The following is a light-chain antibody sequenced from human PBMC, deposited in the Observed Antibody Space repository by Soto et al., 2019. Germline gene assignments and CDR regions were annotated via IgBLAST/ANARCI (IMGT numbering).Light chain of an antibody. CDR1: QSVNSN. V-gene: IGKV3-15*01. CDR3: QQYNNWWT. CDR2: GAS. J-gene: IGKJ1*01. Sequence: EIVMTQSPATLSVSPGERATLSCRASQSVNSNLAWYQQKPGQAPRLLIYGASTRATGIAARFSGSRSGTEFTLTIRSLQSEDFAVYYCQQYNNWWTFGQGTKVEI.